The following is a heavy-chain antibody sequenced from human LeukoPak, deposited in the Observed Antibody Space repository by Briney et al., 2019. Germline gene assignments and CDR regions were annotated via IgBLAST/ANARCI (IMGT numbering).Heavy chain of an antibody. V-gene: IGHV1-18*01. J-gene: IGHJ4*02. CDR2: ISAYNGNT. CDR1: GYTFTSYG. CDR3: ARDRHSMGEERAHFDY. D-gene: IGHD2-21*01. Sequence: GASVKVSCKASGYTFTSYGISWVRQAPGQGLEWMGWISAYNGNTNYAQKFQGRVTITADKSTSTAYMELSSLRSEDTAVYYCARDRHSMGEERAHFDYWGQGTLVTVSS.